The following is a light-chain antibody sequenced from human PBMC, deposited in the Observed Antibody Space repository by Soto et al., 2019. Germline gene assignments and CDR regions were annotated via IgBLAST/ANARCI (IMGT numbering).Light chain of an antibody. V-gene: IGKV1-5*03. CDR2: KAS. CDR1: QTISSW. J-gene: IGKJ2*01. CDR3: QQSYSALMYT. Sequence: DIQMTQSPSTLSGSVGDRVTITCRASQTISSWLAWYQQKPGKAPKLLIYKASTLKSGVPSRFSGSGSGTDFTLTISTLQPEDFATYYCQQSYSALMYTFGQGTKVDI.